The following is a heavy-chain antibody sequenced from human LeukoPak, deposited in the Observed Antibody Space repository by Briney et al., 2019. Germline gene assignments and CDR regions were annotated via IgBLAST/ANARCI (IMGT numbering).Heavy chain of an antibody. CDR1: GYTFTNYG. Sequence: GASVKVSCKASGYTFTNYGITWVRQAPGQGLEWMGWISAYNGNTNYAQKLQGRVTMTTDTSTSTAYMELRSLRSDDTAVYYCTRDLVHMAAASDVWGQGTTVTVSS. D-gene: IGHD6-13*01. V-gene: IGHV1-18*01. CDR3: TRDLVHMAAASDV. CDR2: ISAYNGNT. J-gene: IGHJ6*02.